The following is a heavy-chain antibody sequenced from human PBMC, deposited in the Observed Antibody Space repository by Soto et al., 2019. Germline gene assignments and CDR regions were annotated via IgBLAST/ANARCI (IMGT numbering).Heavy chain of an antibody. Sequence: QVQLVQSGGEVKKPGASVKVSCKTSGYSFTTYGISWVRQAPGQGLEWMGWISGYNGNTHYAQKFQGRVSMTTDTSKNTAYMELRSLRSDDTAVYYCAREGPAPYYYYGMDVWGQGTTVTVSS. CDR2: ISGYNGNT. CDR1: GYSFTTYG. J-gene: IGHJ6*02. CDR3: AREGPAPYYYYGMDV. V-gene: IGHV1-18*01.